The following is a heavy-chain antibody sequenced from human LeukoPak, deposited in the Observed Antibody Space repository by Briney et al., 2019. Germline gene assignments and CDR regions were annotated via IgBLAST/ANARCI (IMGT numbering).Heavy chain of an antibody. J-gene: IGHJ4*02. CDR2: IYYSGST. CDR1: GGSISSGDYY. CDR3: ARFSGYDSSVDY. D-gene: IGHD5-12*01. Sequence: PSETLSLTCTVSGGSISSGDYYWSWIRQPPGKGLEWIGYIYYSGSTYYNPSLKSRVTISVDTSKNQFSLKVSSVTAADTAVYYCARFSGYDSSVDYWGQGALVTVSS. V-gene: IGHV4-30-4*01.